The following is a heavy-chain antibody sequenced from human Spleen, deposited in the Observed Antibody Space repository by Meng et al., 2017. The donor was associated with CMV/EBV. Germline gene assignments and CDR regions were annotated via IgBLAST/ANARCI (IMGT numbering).Heavy chain of an antibody. Sequence: GESLKISCAASGFTVNTTYMNWVRQAPGKGLEWVSTVYSGGSTLYADSVKGRFTISRDNSKNTLYLQMNSLRAEDTAVYYCARGGLAFDIWGQGTMVTVSS. J-gene: IGHJ3*02. D-gene: IGHD6-19*01. CDR3: ARGGLAFDI. V-gene: IGHV3-53*01. CDR2: VYSGGST. CDR1: GFTVNTTY.